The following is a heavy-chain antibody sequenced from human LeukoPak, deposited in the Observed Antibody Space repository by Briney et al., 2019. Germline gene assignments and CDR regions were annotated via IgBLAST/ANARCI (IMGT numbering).Heavy chain of an antibody. Sequence: SETLSLTCAVYGGSFSGYYWSWIRQPAGKGLEWIGRIYTSGSTNYNPSLKSRVTMSVDTSKNQFSLKLSSVTAADTAVYYCARDRVSVAGTIAFDYWGQGTLVTVSS. V-gene: IGHV4-4*07. D-gene: IGHD6-19*01. CDR2: IYTSGST. CDR3: ARDRVSVAGTIAFDY. J-gene: IGHJ4*02. CDR1: GGSFSGYY.